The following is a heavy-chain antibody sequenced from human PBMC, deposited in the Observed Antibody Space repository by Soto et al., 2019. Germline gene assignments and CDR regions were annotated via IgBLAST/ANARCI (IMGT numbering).Heavy chain of an antibody. D-gene: IGHD2-2*01. CDR1: GGTFSSYA. CDR3: ARDSVPAATSYYYGMDV. CDR2: IIPIFGTA. V-gene: IGHV1-69*06. Sequence: QVQLVQSGAEVKKPGTSVKVSCKASGGTFSSYAISWVRQAPGQGLEWMGGIIPIFGTANYAQKFQGRVMITADKSTSTSYMELSSLRSEDTAVYYCARDSVPAATSYYYGMDVWGQGTTVTVSS. J-gene: IGHJ6*02.